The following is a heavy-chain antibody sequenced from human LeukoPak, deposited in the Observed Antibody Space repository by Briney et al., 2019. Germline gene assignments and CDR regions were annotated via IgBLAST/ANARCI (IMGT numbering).Heavy chain of an antibody. D-gene: IGHD3-10*01. CDR1: GFTFSIYG. V-gene: IGHV3-33*01. Sequence: AGGSLRLSCAASGFTFSIYGMHWVRQAPGKGLEWVAVIWNDGGNKYYADSVKGRFTISRDNSKNTLYLQMNSLRAEDTAVYSCARASGPFDYWGQGTLVTVSS. CDR2: IWNDGGNK. CDR3: ARASGPFDY. J-gene: IGHJ4*02.